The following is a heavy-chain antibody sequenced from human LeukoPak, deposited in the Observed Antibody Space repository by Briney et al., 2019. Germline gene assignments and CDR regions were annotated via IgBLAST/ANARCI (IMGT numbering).Heavy chain of an antibody. V-gene: IGHV3-21*01. CDR2: ISSSSSYI. CDR1: GFTFSSYS. J-gene: IGHJ4*02. CDR3: ARDSRSYYDY. D-gene: IGHD2-2*01. Sequence: GGSLRLSCAASGFTFSSYSMNWVRQAPGKGLEWVSSISSSSSYIYYADSVKARFTISRENAKNSLYLQMNSLRAEDTAVYNCARDSRSYYDYWGQGTLVTVSS.